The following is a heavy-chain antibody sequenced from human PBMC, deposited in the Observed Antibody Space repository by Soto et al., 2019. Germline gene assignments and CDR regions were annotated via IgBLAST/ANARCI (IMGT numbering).Heavy chain of an antibody. CDR3: ATVRCGVERQGSAYVDY. CDR2: IYYSGST. J-gene: IGHJ4*02. V-gene: IGHV4-39*01. D-gene: IGHD1-1*01. CDR1: GVSISRNTYD. Sequence: QLQLQESGPGLVKPSETLSLTCTVSGVSISRNTYDWGWIRQPPGNGLAWIGSIYYSGSTYYNPSLKSRVTISAVTSKNPFALKLSSVAAADTAVYYCATVRCGVERQGSAYVDYWGQGALVTVS.